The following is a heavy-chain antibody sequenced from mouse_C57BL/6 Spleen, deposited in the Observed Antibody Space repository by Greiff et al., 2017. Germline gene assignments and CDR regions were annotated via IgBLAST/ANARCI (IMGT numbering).Heavy chain of an antibody. Sequence: QVQLQQSGAELARPGASVKLSCKASGYTFTSYGISWVKQRTGQGLEWIGEIYPRSGNTYYNEKFKGKATLTADKSSSTAYMELRSLTSEDSAVFFCAREDPSWDYFDYWGQGTTLTVSS. CDR1: GYTFTSYG. CDR3: AREDPSWDYFDY. J-gene: IGHJ2*01. V-gene: IGHV1-81*01. CDR2: IYPRSGNT. D-gene: IGHD3-1*01.